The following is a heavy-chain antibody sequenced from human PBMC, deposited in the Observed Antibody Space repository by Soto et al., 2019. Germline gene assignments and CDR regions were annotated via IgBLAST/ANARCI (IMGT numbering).Heavy chain of an antibody. Sequence: EASVKVSCKASGYTFTSYAMHWVRQAPGQRLEWMGWINAGNGNTKYSQKFQGRVTITRDTSASTAYMELSSLRSEDTAVYYCASEAAAGTFWFDPWGQGTLVTVSS. CDR1: GYTFTSYA. D-gene: IGHD6-13*01. CDR2: INAGNGNT. CDR3: ASEAAAGTFWFDP. J-gene: IGHJ5*02. V-gene: IGHV1-3*01.